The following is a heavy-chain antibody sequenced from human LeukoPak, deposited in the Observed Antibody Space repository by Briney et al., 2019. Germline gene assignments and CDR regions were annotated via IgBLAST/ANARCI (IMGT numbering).Heavy chain of an antibody. CDR3: ARDLISYGYYYGMDV. J-gene: IGHJ6*02. CDR2: VGTADDT. V-gene: IGHV3-13*01. CDR1: GFTLSGYD. Sequence: GGSLRLSCAASGFTLSGYDMHWVRQSPGKGLEWVSSVGTADDTYYRDSVKGRLTVSRENAKNSVYLQMNSLRAGDTAVYYCARDLISYGYYYGMDVWGQGTTVTVSS. D-gene: IGHD3-10*01.